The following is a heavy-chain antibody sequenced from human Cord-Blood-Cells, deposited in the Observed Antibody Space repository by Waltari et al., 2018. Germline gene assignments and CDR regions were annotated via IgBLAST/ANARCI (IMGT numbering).Heavy chain of an antibody. V-gene: IGHV4-30-2*01. CDR1: GGSISSGGYS. CDR3: ARGGQQLEKNFDY. J-gene: IGHJ4*02. D-gene: IGHD6-13*01. CDR2: IYHSGST. Sequence: GLVKPSQTLSLTCAVSGGSISSGGYSWSWIRQPPGKGLEWIGYIYHSGSTYYNPSLKSRVTISVDRSKNQFSLKLSSVTAADTAVYYCARGGQQLEKNFDYWGQGTLVTVSS.